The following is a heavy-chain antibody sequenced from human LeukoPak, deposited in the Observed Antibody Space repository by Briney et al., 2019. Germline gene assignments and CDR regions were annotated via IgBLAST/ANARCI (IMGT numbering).Heavy chain of an antibody. CDR2: ITAGGDST. D-gene: IGHD2-21*01. Sequence: GGSLRLSCAASGFPFSGYARSWVCLAPGKGLEWVSAITAGGDSTYYADSVKGRFTISRDNLKNMVFLQLNSLRAEDTAIYYCAKSHASILNVYDCWGQGNLCTVSS. J-gene: IGHJ4*01. CDR1: GFPFSGYA. CDR3: AKSHASILNVYDC. V-gene: IGHV3-23*01.